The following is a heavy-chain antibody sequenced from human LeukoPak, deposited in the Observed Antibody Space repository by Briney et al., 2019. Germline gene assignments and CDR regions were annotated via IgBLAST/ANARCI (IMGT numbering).Heavy chain of an antibody. Sequence: GGSLRLSCAASGFTFSTSWLHWVRQAPGKGLVWVSRINSDRSSTTYADSVKARFTISRDNPKNTLYLQMNSLRAEDTAVYYCVRDHYYSMDVWGQGTTVTVS. V-gene: IGHV3-74*03. CDR2: INSDRSST. CDR3: VRDHYYSMDV. CDR1: GFTFSTSW. J-gene: IGHJ6*02.